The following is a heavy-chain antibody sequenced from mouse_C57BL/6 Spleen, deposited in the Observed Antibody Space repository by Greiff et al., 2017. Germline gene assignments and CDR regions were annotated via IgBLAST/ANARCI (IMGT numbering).Heavy chain of an antibody. Sequence: DVQLQESGPVLVKPGASVKMSCKASGYTFTDYYMNWVKQSHGKSLEWIGVINPYNGGTSYNQRFKGKATLSVDKSSNTPYMELNSLTSEDSAVYYCARRNGYDEGYYFDYWGQGTTLTVSS. V-gene: IGHV1-19*01. D-gene: IGHD2-2*01. CDR1: GYTFTDYY. CDR2: INPYNGGT. CDR3: ARRNGYDEGYYFDY. J-gene: IGHJ2*01.